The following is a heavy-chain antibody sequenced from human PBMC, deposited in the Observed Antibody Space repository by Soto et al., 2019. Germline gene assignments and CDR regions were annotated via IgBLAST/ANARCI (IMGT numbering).Heavy chain of an antibody. CDR1: GFTFSSYA. D-gene: IGHD1-20*01. Sequence: QVQLVESGGGVVQPGRSLRLSCAASGFTFSSYAIHWVRQAPGKGLERVAVISYDGTHKNYADTVKGRFTISRDNSKIALYLQMSSLRAEDTAVYYYARDTSAVPGITGDFDYWGQGTLVTVSS. V-gene: IGHV3-30-3*01. CDR2: ISYDGTHK. CDR3: ARDTSAVPGITGDFDY. J-gene: IGHJ4*02.